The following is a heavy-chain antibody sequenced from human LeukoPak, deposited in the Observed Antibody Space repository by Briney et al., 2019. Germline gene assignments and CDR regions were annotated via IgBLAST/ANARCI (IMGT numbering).Heavy chain of an antibody. CDR3: TTKSSGYYYFDY. J-gene: IGHJ4*02. V-gene: IGHV3-15*01. CDR1: GFTFSNAW. CDR2: IKSKTDGGTT. Sequence: GGSLRLSCAASGFTFSNAWMSWVRQAPGKGLGWVGRIKSKTDGGTTDYAAPVKGRFTISRDDSKNTLYLQMNSLKTEDTAVYYCTTKSSGYYYFDYWGQGTLVTVSS. D-gene: IGHD3-22*01.